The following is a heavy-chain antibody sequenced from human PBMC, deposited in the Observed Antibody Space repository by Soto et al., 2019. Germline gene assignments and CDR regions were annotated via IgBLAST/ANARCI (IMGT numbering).Heavy chain of an antibody. V-gene: IGHV3-33*08. CDR3: ARDLSFGSLDFDY. CDR1: GFTFSSYG. D-gene: IGHD3-16*01. Sequence: SCAASGFTFSSYGMHWVRQAPGKGLEWVADFWADGRSNYYADSVKGRFTISRDNSKNTVFLQMNSLRAEDTAVYYCARDLSFGSLDFDYWGRGTLVTVSS. J-gene: IGHJ4*02. CDR2: FWADGRSN.